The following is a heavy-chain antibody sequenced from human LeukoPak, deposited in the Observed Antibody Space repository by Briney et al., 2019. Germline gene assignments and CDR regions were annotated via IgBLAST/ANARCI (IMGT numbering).Heavy chain of an antibody. CDR3: ARDYGDQVGYFDY. D-gene: IGHD3-10*01. J-gene: IGHJ4*02. V-gene: IGHV3-48*04. Sequence: PGGSLRLSCAASGFTFSSYSMNWVRQAPGKGLAWVAYISSSSSTIYYADSVKGRFTISRDNAKNSLYLQMNSLRAEDTAVYYCARDYGDQVGYFDYWGQGTLLTVSS. CDR1: GFTFSSYS. CDR2: ISSSSSTI.